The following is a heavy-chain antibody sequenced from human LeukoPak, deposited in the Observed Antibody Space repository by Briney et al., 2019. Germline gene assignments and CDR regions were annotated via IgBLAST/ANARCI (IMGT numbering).Heavy chain of an antibody. CDR2: IGYDGSNK. CDR3: ARDKPGYDFWSGYYNDAFDI. D-gene: IGHD3-3*01. V-gene: IGHV3-30*02. CDR1: GFTFSNYG. J-gene: IGHJ3*02. Sequence: GGSLRLSCAASGFTFSNYGMHWVRQAPGKGLEWVAFIGYDGSNKYYADSVKGRFTISRDNSKNSLYLQMNSLRAEDTAVYYCARDKPGYDFWSGYYNDAFDIWGQGTMVTVSS.